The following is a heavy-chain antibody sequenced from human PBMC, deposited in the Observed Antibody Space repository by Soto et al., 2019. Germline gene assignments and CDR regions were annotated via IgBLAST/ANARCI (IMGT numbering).Heavy chain of an antibody. V-gene: IGHV1-2*02. CDR1: GYTFTGYY. CDR2: INPNSGGT. D-gene: IGHD3-22*01. Sequence: ASVKVSCKASGYTFTGYYMHWVRQAPGQGLEWMGWINPNSGGTNYAQKFQGRVTMTRDTSISTAYMELSRLRSDDTAVYYCARPLSPYYYDSSGYSYSDYYYGMDVWGQGTTVTVSS. CDR3: ARPLSPYYYDSSGYSYSDYYYGMDV. J-gene: IGHJ6*02.